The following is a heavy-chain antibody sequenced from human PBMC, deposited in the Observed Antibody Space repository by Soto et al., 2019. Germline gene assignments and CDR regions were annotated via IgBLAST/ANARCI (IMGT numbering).Heavy chain of an antibody. D-gene: IGHD3-9*01. J-gene: IGHJ4*02. CDR2: ISGSGGAT. V-gene: IGHV3-23*01. CDR1: GFTFRNYA. CDR3: VKDYHYVSLTGYRPLDY. Sequence: EVTVLESGGGLVQPGGSLRLSCAASGFTFRNYAMSWGRQAPGKGLEWVPSISGSGGATHHADSVQGRFTISRDNSENTLYLQMNSLRAEDTAQYYCVKDYHYVSLTGYRPLDYWGQGTLVIFSS.